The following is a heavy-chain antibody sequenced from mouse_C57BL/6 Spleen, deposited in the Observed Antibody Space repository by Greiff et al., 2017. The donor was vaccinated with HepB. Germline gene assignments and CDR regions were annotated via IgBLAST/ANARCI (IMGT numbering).Heavy chain of an antibody. CDR2: IGTGSGST. J-gene: IGHJ4*01. V-gene: IGHV1-77*01. D-gene: IGHD2-4*01. Sequence: QVQLKESGAELVKPGASVKISCKASGYTFTDYYINWVKQRPGQGLEWIGKIGTGSGSTYYNEKFKGKATLTADKYSSTAYMQLSSLTSEDSAVYFCARSDYDDAMDYWGQGTSVTVSS. CDR1: GYTFTDYY. CDR3: ARSDYDDAMDY.